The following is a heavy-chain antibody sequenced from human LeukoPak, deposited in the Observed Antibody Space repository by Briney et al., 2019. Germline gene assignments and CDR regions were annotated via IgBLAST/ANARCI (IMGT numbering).Heavy chain of an antibody. CDR2: IYPGDSDT. CDR1: GYSFTNYW. V-gene: IGHV5-51*01. D-gene: IGHD5-18*01. CDR3: ARHSTGYSYHNWFDP. Sequence: GESLKISCQVSGYSFTNYWIVWVRQMPGKGLEWMGIIYPGDSDTKYSPSFQGQVTFSADKSINIVYLQWSSLKASDTAMYYCARHSTGYSYHNWFDPWGQGTLVTVSS. J-gene: IGHJ5*02.